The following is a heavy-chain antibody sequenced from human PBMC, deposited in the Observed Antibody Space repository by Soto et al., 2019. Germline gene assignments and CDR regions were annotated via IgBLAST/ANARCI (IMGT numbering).Heavy chain of an antibody. CDR3: ARDPTP. Sequence: QVQLQESCPGLVKPSQTLSLTCTVSGDSISSGGYYWSWIRQHQGKGLEWIGYISYSGSTYYTPSITSRVTISVDASKNQFSLKLTSVTAADTAVYYCARDPTPWGQGTLVTVSS. V-gene: IGHV4-31*03. CDR2: ISYSGST. J-gene: IGHJ5*02. CDR1: GDSISSGGYY.